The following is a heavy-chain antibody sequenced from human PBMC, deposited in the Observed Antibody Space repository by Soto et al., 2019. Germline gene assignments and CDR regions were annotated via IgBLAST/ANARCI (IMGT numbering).Heavy chain of an antibody. V-gene: IGHV4-31*03. CDR3: ARTNVLDGSGPGWSDY. CDR2: IYYSGST. D-gene: IGHD3-10*01. Sequence: QVQLQESGPGLVKPSQTLSLTCTVSGGSISSGGYYWSWIRQHPGKGLEWIGYIYYSGSTYYNPSLKSRVTISVDTSKNQFSLKLSSVTAADTAVYYCARTNVLDGSGPGWSDYWGQGTLVTVSS. J-gene: IGHJ4*02. CDR1: GGSISSGGYY.